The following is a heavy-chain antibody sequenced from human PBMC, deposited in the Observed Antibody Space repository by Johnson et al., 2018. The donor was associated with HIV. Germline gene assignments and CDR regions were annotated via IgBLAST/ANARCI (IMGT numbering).Heavy chain of an antibody. CDR1: GFTFSSYA. Sequence: QVQLVESGGGVVQPGGSLRLSCAASGFTFSSYAMHWVRQAPGKGLEWVAVISYDGSNKYYADSVKGRFTISRENAKNSLYLQMNSLRVGDTAVYYCARVGYCSGGSCFSGAFDIWGQGTMVTVSS. V-gene: IGHV3-30*14. D-gene: IGHD2-15*01. J-gene: IGHJ3*02. CDR2: ISYDGSNK. CDR3: ARVGYCSGGSCFSGAFDI.